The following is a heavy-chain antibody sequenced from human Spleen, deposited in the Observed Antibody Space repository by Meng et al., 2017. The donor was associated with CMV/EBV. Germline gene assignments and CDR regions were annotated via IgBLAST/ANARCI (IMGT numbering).Heavy chain of an antibody. CDR1: GYSLTKYW. D-gene: IGHD2-2*02. Sequence: KVSCKGSGYSLTKYWVGWVRQMPGKGLEWMGIIYVGDSDTRYSPPFQGQVTISADKSISTAYLQWRSLKASDTAMYYCARGEGCCSTSCYTVWYFDLWGRGTLVTVSS. V-gene: IGHV5-51*01. J-gene: IGHJ2*01. CDR2: IYVGDSDT. CDR3: ARGEGCCSTSCYTVWYFDL.